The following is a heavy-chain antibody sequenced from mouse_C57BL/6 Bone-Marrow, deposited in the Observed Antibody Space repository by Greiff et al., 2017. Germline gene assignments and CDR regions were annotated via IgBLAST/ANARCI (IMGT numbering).Heavy chain of an antibody. J-gene: IGHJ1*03. CDR1: GFTFSSYT. CDR2: ISGGGGNT. V-gene: IGHV5-9*04. Sequence: DVKLVESGGGLVKPGGSLKLSCAASGFTFSSYTMSWVRQTPEKRLQWVAAISGGGGNTYYPDSVKGRFTISRDNDKNTLYLQMSSLRSEDTALYYCSGKVTTVLATRYFDVWGTGTTVTVSS. D-gene: IGHD1-1*01. CDR3: SGKVTTVLATRYFDV.